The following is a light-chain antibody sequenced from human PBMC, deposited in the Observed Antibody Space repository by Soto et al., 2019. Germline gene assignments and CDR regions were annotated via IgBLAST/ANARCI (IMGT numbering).Light chain of an antibody. Sequence: QSALTQPASVSGSPGQSITISCTGTSSDVGSYNLVSWYQQHPGKAPKVMIYEVSERPSGVSNRFSGSQSGNTASLTISGLQAEDEADYYCCSYAGSSTPYVSGTGTKITVL. CDR1: SSDVGSYNL. V-gene: IGLV2-23*02. CDR3: CSYAGSSTPYV. J-gene: IGLJ1*01. CDR2: EVS.